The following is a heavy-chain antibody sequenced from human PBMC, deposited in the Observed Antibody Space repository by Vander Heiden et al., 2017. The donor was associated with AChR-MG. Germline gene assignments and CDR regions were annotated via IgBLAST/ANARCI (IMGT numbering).Heavy chain of an antibody. Sequence: QVQLVQSGAEVKKPGSSVKVSCKDSGGSFSSYALSWVREAPGKGLEWMGGIIPIFGTANYAQKFQGRVTITADKATSTAYMELSSLRSEDTAVYYCARGGPATAIPSYHWSQGTLVTVSS. J-gene: IGHJ5*02. V-gene: IGHV1-69*06. D-gene: IGHD2-21*02. CDR3: ARGGPATAIPSYH. CDR1: GGSFSSYA. CDR2: IIPIFGTA.